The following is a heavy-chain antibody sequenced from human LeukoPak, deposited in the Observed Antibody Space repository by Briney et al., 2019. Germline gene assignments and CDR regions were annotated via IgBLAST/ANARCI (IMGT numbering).Heavy chain of an antibody. D-gene: IGHD6-13*01. CDR1: GYTFTSYY. J-gene: IGHJ4*02. Sequence: TSVKLSCKASGYTFTSYYMHWVRQAPGQGLEWMGIINPSGGRTTYTQNFQGRVTMTRDTSTSTVYMELSSLRSEDTAVYYCATDPNSSSWYVPYWGQGTLVTVSS. CDR2: INPSGGRT. CDR3: ATDPNSSSWYVPY. V-gene: IGHV1-46*01.